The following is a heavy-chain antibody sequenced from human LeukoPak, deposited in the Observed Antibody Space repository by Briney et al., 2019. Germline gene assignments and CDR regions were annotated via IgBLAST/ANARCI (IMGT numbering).Heavy chain of an antibody. J-gene: IGHJ3*02. CDR1: GFTFSSNW. CDR2: INEDGSTT. Sequence: AGGSLRLSCAASGFTFSSNWMHWVRQAPGKGLVWVSRINEDGSTTNYADSVKGRSTIFRDNAKNTLYLQMNSLRAEDTAVYYCARDLSSGWYARADAFDIWGQGTMVTVSS. D-gene: IGHD6-19*01. V-gene: IGHV3-74*01. CDR3: ARDLSSGWYARADAFDI.